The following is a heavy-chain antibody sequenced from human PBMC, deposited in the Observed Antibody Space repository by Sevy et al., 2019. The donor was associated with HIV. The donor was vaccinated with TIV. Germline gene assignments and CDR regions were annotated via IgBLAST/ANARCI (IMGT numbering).Heavy chain of an antibody. D-gene: IGHD5-18*01. CDR3: RRGDTLDY. V-gene: IGHV3-23*01. J-gene: IGHJ4*02. CDR1: DFIFSTYA. CDR2: ISGSGDST. Sequence: GGSLRLSCAASDFIFSTYAMSWVRQAPGKGLEWVSGISGSGDSTYYANSVKGRLTISRDNSKNTLYLQMNSLRAEDTAVYYCRRGDTLDYWGQGTLVTVSS.